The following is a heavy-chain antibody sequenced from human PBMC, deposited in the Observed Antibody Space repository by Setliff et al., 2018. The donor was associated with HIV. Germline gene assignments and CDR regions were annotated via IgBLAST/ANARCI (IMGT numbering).Heavy chain of an antibody. CDR1: GYSISSDYC. Sequence: SETLSLTCGVSGYSISSDYCWGWIRQPPGKGLEWIGNMCHGGNNNYYNPSLKSRVTISVDTSKNQFSLKLSSVTAADTAVYHCARDRLTYYFDYWGQGILVTVSS. D-gene: IGHD3-22*01. J-gene: IGHJ4*02. CDR3: ARDRLTYYFDY. V-gene: IGHV4-38-2*02. CDR2: MCHGGNNN.